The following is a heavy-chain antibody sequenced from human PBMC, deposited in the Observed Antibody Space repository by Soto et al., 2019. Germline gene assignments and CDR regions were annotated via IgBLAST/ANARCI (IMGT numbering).Heavy chain of an antibody. CDR1: GFTFSSYS. Sequence: EVQLVESGGGLVQPGGSLRLSCAASGFTFSSYSMNWVRQAPGKGLEWVSYISSSSSTIYYADSVKGRFTISRDNAKNSLYLQMNSLRDEDTGVYYCARDRCYYESSPTPCAFDIWGQGTMVTVSS. J-gene: IGHJ3*02. D-gene: IGHD3-22*01. CDR2: ISSSSSTI. CDR3: ARDRCYYESSPTPCAFDI. V-gene: IGHV3-48*02.